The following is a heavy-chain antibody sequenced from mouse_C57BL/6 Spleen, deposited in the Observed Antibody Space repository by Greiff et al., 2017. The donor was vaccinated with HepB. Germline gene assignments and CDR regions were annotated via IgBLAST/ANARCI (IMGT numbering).Heavy chain of an antibody. CDR3: ARIGTEGYFDV. V-gene: IGHV1-50*01. CDR2: IDPSDSYT. CDR1: GYTFTSYW. D-gene: IGHD2-14*01. J-gene: IGHJ1*03. Sequence: QVQLQQPGAELVKPGASVKLSCKASGYTFTSYWMQWAKQRPGQGLEWIGEIDPSDSYTNYNQKFKGKATLTVDTSSSTAYMQLSSLTSEDSAVYYCARIGTEGYFDVWGTGTTVTVSS.